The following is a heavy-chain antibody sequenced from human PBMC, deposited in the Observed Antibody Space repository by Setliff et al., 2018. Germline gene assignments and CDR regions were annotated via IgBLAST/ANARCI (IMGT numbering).Heavy chain of an antibody. V-gene: IGHV3-48*04. CDR2: ISGSSSTT. CDR3: ARYGIRGYGDY. CDR1: GFTFSSYS. D-gene: IGHD5-18*01. J-gene: IGHJ4*02. Sequence: GGSLRLSCAASGFTFSSYSMNWVRQAPGKGLEWVSYISGSSSTTYYADSVKGRFTISRDNAKNSLYLHMNSLRAEDTAVYYCARYGIRGYGDYGGQGTLVTVSS.